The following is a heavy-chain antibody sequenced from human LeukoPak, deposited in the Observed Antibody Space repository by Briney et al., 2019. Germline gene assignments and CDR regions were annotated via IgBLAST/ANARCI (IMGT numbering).Heavy chain of an antibody. CDR2: IYTSGST. D-gene: IGHD4-23*01. CDR1: GGSISSYY. CDR3: ARPPVVTHAFDI. Sequence: SSETLSLTCTVSGGSISSYYWSWIRQPPGKGLEWIGYIYTSGSTNYNPSLKSRVTISVDTSKNQFSLKLSSVTAADTAVYYCARPPVVTHAFDIWGQGTMVTVSS. V-gene: IGHV4-4*09. J-gene: IGHJ3*02.